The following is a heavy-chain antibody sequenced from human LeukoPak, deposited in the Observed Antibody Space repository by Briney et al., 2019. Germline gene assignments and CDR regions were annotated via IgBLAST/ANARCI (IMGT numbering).Heavy chain of an antibody. CDR2: IDWDDDK. Sequence: SGPTLVNPTQTLTLTCTFSGFSLSTDGMCVSWIRQPPAKALEWLARIDWDDDKYYSTSLKTRLTISKRTSKNQVVLTMTNMDPVDTAAYFCARSLGYYYYYMDVWGKGTTVTVSS. CDR3: ARSLGYYYYYMDV. CDR1: GFSLSTDGMC. V-gene: IGHV2-70*11. J-gene: IGHJ6*03.